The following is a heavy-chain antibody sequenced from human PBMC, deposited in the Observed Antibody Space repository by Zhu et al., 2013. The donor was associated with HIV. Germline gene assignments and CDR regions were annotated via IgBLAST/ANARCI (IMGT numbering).Heavy chain of an antibody. V-gene: IGHV1-8*01. Sequence: QVQLVQSGAEVKKPGSSVKVSCRASGGSFYNYAVNWVRQAPGQGLEWMGWMNPNSGNTGYAQRFQGRVTMTRNTSISTAYMELSSLRSEDTAVYYCARVRKSYSSSSYGWFDPWGQGTLVTVSS. D-gene: IGHD6-6*01. CDR1: GGSFYNYA. J-gene: IGHJ5*02. CDR3: ARVRKSYSSSSYGWFDP. CDR2: MNPNSGNT.